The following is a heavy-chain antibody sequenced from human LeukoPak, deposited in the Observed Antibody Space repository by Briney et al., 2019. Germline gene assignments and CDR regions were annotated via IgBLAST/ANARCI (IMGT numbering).Heavy chain of an antibody. CDR3: ARTILWFGELDAFDI. CDR2: IYSGGST. D-gene: IGHD3-10*01. J-gene: IGHJ3*02. CDR1: GFTVSSNY. Sequence: PGGSLRLSCAASGFTVSSNYMSWVRQAPGKGLEWVSVIYSGGSTYYADSVKGRFTISRDNSKNTLYLQMNSLRAEDTAVYYCARTILWFGELDAFDIWGQGTMVTVSS. V-gene: IGHV3-53*01.